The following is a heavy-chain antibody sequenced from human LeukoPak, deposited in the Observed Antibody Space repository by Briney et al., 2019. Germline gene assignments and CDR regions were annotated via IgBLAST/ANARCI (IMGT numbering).Heavy chain of an antibody. CDR2: IYHSGST. J-gene: IGHJ4*02. V-gene: IGHV4-4*02. Sequence: SETLSLTCAVSGGSISSSNWWSWVRQPPGKGLEWIGEIYHSGSTNYNPSLKSRVTISVDTSKNQFSLKLSSVTAADTAVYYCARGGGYYDSSGPFDYWGQGTLVTVSS. CDR1: GGSISSSNW. CDR3: ARGGGYYDSSGPFDY. D-gene: IGHD3-22*01.